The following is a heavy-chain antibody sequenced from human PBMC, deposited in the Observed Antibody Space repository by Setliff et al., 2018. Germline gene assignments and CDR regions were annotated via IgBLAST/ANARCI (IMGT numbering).Heavy chain of an antibody. CDR2: IHNSGTA. Sequence: TLSLTCTVSGGSISSDDNYWSWIRLPPGKGLEWIGYIHNSGTAYYNPSLRSRLAISVDTSKNQFSLKLNSVTAADTAVYYCARRLRESHAFHIWGQGTLVTVSS. D-gene: IGHD2-15*01. CDR1: GGSISSDDNY. V-gene: IGHV4-30-4*08. CDR3: ARRLRESHAFHI. J-gene: IGHJ3*02.